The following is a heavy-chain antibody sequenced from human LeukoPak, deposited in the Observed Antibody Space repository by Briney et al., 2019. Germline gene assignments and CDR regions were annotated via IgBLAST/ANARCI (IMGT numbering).Heavy chain of an antibody. J-gene: IGHJ2*01. Sequence: SQTLSLTCAVSGGSISSGGYYWSWIRQPPGKGLEWIGYIYYSGSTNYNPSLKSRVTISVDTSKNQFSLKLSSVTAADTAVYYCARGGALWYFDLWGRGTLVTVSS. V-gene: IGHV4-61*08. D-gene: IGHD4/OR15-4a*01. CDR3: ARGGALWYFDL. CDR2: IYYSGST. CDR1: GGSISSGGYY.